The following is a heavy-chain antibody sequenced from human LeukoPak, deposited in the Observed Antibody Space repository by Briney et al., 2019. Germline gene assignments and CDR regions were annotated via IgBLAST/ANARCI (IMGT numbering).Heavy chain of an antibody. V-gene: IGHV1-8*02. CDR2: MNPNSGTT. CDR1: GYTFTSYD. Sequence: GASVKVSCKASGYTFTSYDINWVRQATGQGLEWMGWMNPNSGTTGYAQKFQGRVTMTRNTSISTAYMELSSLRSEDTAVYYCARGKRFGELLYGWGQGTLVTVSS. D-gene: IGHD3-10*01. CDR3: ARGKRFGELLYG. J-gene: IGHJ4*02.